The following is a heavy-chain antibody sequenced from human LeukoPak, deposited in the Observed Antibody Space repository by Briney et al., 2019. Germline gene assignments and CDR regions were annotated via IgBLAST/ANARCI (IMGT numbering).Heavy chain of an antibody. Sequence: GGSLRLSCAASGFTVSSNYMSWVRQAPGKGLEWVSVIYSGGSTYYADSVKGRFTISRDNSKNTLYLQMNSLRAEDTAVYYCARGRNSGSYYEDRYYFDYWGQGALVTVSS. D-gene: IGHD1-26*01. J-gene: IGHJ4*02. CDR1: GFTVSSNY. CDR3: ARGRNSGSYYEDRYYFDY. V-gene: IGHV3-66*01. CDR2: IYSGGST.